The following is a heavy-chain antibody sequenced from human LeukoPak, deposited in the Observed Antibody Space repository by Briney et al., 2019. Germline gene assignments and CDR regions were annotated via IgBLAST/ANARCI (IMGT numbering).Heavy chain of an antibody. D-gene: IGHD6-25*01. Sequence: GGSLRLSCAASGFTFSSYGMHWVRQAPGKGLEWVAFIRYDGSNKYYADSVKGRFTISRDNSKNTLYLQMNSLRAEDTAVYYCAKDPSRDSSAEQGTSQSFYWGQGTLVTVSS. CDR3: AKDPSRDSSAEQGTSQSFY. J-gene: IGHJ4*02. V-gene: IGHV3-30*02. CDR1: GFTFSSYG. CDR2: IRYDGSNK.